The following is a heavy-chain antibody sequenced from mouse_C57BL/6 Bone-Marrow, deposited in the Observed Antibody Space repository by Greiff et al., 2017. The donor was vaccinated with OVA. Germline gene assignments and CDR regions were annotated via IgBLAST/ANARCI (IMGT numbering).Heavy chain of an antibody. CDR3: ARDGSSYGYWYFDV. V-gene: IGHV1-64*01. D-gene: IGHD1-1*01. J-gene: IGHJ1*03. Sequence: QVQLQQPGAELVKPGASVKLSCKASGYTFTSYWMHWVKQRPGQGLEWIGMIHPNSGSTNYNEKFKSKATLTVDKSSSTAHMQLSSLTSEDSAVYYCARDGSSYGYWYFDVWGTGTTVTVSS. CDR1: GYTFTSYW. CDR2: IHPNSGST.